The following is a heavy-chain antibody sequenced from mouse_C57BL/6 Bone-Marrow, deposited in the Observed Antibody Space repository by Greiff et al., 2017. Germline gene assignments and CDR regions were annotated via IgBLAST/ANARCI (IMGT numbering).Heavy chain of an antibody. CDR3: VRLGGDMDY. Sequence: EVMLVESGGGLVQPKGSLKLSCAASGFSFNTYSMNWVRQAPGKGLEWVARIRSKSNNYATYYADSVKDRFTISRDDSESMLYLQMNNLKTEDTAMYCCVRLGGDMDYWGQGTSVTVSS. V-gene: IGHV10-1*01. J-gene: IGHJ4*01. D-gene: IGHD4-1*01. CDR1: GFSFNTYS. CDR2: IRSKSNNYAT.